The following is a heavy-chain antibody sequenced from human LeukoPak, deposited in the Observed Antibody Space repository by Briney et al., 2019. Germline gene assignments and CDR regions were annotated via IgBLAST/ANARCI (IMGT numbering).Heavy chain of an antibody. V-gene: IGHV4-34*01. Sequence: PSETLSLTCAVYGGSFSGYYWSWIRQPPGKGLEWIGEINHSGSTNYNPSLKSRVTISVDTPKNQFSLKLSSVTAADTAVYYCARVSIVGATPGFYYYGMDVWGQGTTVTVSS. D-gene: IGHD1-26*01. CDR2: INHSGST. J-gene: IGHJ6*02. CDR3: ARVSIVGATPGFYYYGMDV. CDR1: GGSFSGYY.